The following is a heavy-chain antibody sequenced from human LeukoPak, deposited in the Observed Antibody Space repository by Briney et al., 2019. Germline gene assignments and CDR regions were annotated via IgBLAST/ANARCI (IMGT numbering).Heavy chain of an antibody. D-gene: IGHD2-15*01. CDR3: ARAIYCSGGSCLDY. Sequence: GRSPRLSCAASGFTVSSNYMSWVRQAPGKGLEWVSVIYSGGSTYYADSVKGRFTISRDNSKNTLYLQMNSLRAEDTAVYYCARAIYCSGGSCLDYWGQGTLVTVSS. J-gene: IGHJ4*02. V-gene: IGHV3-53*01. CDR1: GFTVSSNY. CDR2: IYSGGST.